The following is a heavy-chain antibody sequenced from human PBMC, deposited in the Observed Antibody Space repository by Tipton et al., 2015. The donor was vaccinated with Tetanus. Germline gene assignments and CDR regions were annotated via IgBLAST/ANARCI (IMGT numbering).Heavy chain of an antibody. CDR3: AEGRRFCSSNSCHEYYFDS. Sequence: TLSLTCSLSGGSISNSEYYWAWIRQPPGKGLEWIGSVFDSGTSYYNPSLKSRVTISVDTSKNHFSLWLSSVTAAETAVYYCAEGRRFCSSNSCHEYYFDSWGRGTLVTVSS. V-gene: IGHV4-39*02. D-gene: IGHD2-2*01. CDR2: VFDSGTS. J-gene: IGHJ4*02. CDR1: GGSISNSEYY.